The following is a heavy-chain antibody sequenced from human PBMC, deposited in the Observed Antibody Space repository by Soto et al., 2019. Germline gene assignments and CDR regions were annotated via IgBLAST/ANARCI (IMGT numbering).Heavy chain of an antibody. J-gene: IGHJ4*02. D-gene: IGHD1-26*01. Sequence: ASVKVSCKASGYTFTGHYIHWVRQAPEQGPEWMGEIGPGSGATRYAQRFQGRVTMTRDMSITTVYMELNNLSPDDTAVYCCGRGRSGQIVVFYWGQGTPVTVSS. CDR3: GRGRSGQIVVFY. CDR1: GYTFTGHY. CDR2: IGPGSGAT. V-gene: IGHV1-2*02.